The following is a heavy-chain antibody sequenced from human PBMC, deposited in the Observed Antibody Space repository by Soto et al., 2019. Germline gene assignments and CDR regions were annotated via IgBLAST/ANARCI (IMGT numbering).Heavy chain of an antibody. Sequence: ASLKISCKASGYTCTSYGISWVGRSPGQGREGMGCRSAYNGNTNYAQKLQGRVTMTTDTSQSPDYMELRSLRSDAPVVYYCERDLPTCHSSGCSRGYYYYCMVVW. J-gene: IGHJ6*01. CDR1: GYTCTSYG. V-gene: IGHV1-18*04. D-gene: IGHD6-19*01. CDR3: ERDLPTCHSSGCSRGYYYYCMVV. CDR2: RSAYNGNT.